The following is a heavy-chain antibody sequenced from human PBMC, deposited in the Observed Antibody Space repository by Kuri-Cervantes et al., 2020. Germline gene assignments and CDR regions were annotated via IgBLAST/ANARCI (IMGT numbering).Heavy chain of an antibody. D-gene: IGHD5-18*01. Sequence: PCASPWDSVSRNSAAWNWIRQSPSRGLEWLGRTYYRSKWYNDYAVSVKSRITITPDTSKNQFSLQLNSATPEDTAVYYCARDRVQLWSSFDYWGQGTLVTVSS. CDR2: TYYRSKWYN. CDR1: WDSVSRNSAA. J-gene: IGHJ4*02. CDR3: ARDRVQLWSSFDY. V-gene: IGHV6-1*01.